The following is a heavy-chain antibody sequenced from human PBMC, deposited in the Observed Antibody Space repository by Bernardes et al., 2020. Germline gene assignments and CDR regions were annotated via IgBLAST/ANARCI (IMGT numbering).Heavy chain of an antibody. CDR2: VNTDGSGT. CDR1: GFSFSSYW. Sequence: GGSLRLSCAASGFSFSSYWMLWVRQAPGKGLVWVSRVNTDGSGTNHADSVKGRFTISRDNTKNTLFLQMNSLRAEDTAVYYCAKSTEYGFDSWGQGTMVTVSS. D-gene: IGHD3-10*01. J-gene: IGHJ3*02. V-gene: IGHV3-74*01. CDR3: AKSTEYGFDS.